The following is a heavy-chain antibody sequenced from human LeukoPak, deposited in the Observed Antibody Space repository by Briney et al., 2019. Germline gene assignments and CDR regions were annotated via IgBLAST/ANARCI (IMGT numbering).Heavy chain of an antibody. CDR3: VTSDYGDYFDY. Sequence: ASVKVSCKASGYTFTSYGIRWVRQAPGQGLEWMGWISAYNGNTNYAQKLQGRVTMTTDTSTSTAYMELRSLRSDDTAVYYCVTSDYGDYFDYWGQGTLVTVSS. V-gene: IGHV1-18*04. D-gene: IGHD4-17*01. J-gene: IGHJ4*02. CDR1: GYTFTSYG. CDR2: ISAYNGNT.